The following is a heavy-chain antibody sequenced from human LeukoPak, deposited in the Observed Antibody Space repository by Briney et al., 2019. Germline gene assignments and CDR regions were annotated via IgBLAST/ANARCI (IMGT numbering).Heavy chain of an antibody. V-gene: IGHV3-30*02. D-gene: IGHD6-19*01. CDR2: IRYDGRIT. CDR3: AKDESRSGWPYYFDS. Sequence: GGSLRPSCAASGFTFSSFGMHWVRQAPGKGLEWVAFIRYDGRITYHADSVKGRFSISRDNSKNTLYLQMNSLRAEDTAIYCCAKDESRSGWPYYFDSWGQGSLVTVSS. CDR1: GFTFSSFG. J-gene: IGHJ4*02.